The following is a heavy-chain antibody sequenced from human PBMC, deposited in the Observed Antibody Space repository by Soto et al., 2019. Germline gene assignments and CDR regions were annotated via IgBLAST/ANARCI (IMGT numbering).Heavy chain of an antibody. Sequence: SETLSLTCTVSGGSISSGDYYWSWIRQPPGKGLEWIGYIYYSGSTYYNPSLKSRVTISVDTSKNQFSLKLSSVTAADTAVYYCARYSGYEGLRFDPRGQRTLVTVSS. V-gene: IGHV4-30-4*01. CDR3: ARYSGYEGLRFDP. CDR1: GGSISSGDYY. J-gene: IGHJ5*02. D-gene: IGHD5-12*01. CDR2: IYYSGST.